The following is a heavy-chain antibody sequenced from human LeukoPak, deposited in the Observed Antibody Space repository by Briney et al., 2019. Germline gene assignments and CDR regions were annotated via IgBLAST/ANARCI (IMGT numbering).Heavy chain of an antibody. CDR3: ARSSSLELDY. Sequence: SETLSLTCAVYGGSFSGYYWSWIRQPPGKGLEWIGEINHSGSTNYNPSLKSRVTISVDTSKNQFSLKLSSVTAADTAVYYCARSSSLELDYWGQGTLVTVSS. CDR2: INHSGST. J-gene: IGHJ4*02. V-gene: IGHV4-34*01. D-gene: IGHD6-13*01. CDR1: GGSFSGYY.